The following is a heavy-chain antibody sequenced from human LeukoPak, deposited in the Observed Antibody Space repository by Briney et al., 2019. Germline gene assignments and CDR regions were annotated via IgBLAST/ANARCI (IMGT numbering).Heavy chain of an antibody. V-gene: IGHV4-38-2*02. D-gene: IGHD3-3*01. CDR2: IYHSGCT. CDR3: ARDSVYVYDFWSGYPTNWFDP. Sequence: PSETLSLTCAVSGYSISSGYYWGWLRQPPGEGLEWIGSIYHSGCTYYNPSLKTRVTISVDTSKNQVSLNLRSVTAADTAVYYCARDSVYVYDFWSGYPTNWFDPWGQGTLVTVSS. CDR1: GYSISSGYY. J-gene: IGHJ5*02.